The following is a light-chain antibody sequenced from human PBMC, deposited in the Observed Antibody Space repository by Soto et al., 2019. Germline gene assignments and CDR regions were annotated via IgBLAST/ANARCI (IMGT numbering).Light chain of an antibody. CDR2: GAS. V-gene: IGKV3-11*01. Sequence: ESALAQSSGSRLLPPEEKATLSCRASQSVNSDVAWYQQNPGQAPRLLIYGASTRATGIPARFSGSGSGTDFTLTISSLEPEDFAVYYCQQRSNWAWPFGQGTKV. J-gene: IGKJ1*01. CDR1: QSVNSD. CDR3: QQRSNWAWP.